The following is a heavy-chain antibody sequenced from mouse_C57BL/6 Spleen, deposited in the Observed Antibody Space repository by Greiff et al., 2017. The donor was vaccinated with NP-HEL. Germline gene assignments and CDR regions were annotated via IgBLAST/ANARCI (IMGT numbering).Heavy chain of an antibody. CDR2: IYPGDGDT. CDR1: GYAFSSSW. V-gene: IGHV1-82*01. D-gene: IGHD1-1*01. Sequence: QVQLQQSGPELVKPGASVKISCKASGYAFSSSWMNWVKQRPGKGLEWIGRIYPGDGDTNYNGKFKGKATLTADKSSSTAYMQLSSLTSEDSAVYFGARKGPYYGSSYGYFDVGGTGTTVTVSS. CDR3: ARKGPYYGSSYGYFDV. J-gene: IGHJ1*03.